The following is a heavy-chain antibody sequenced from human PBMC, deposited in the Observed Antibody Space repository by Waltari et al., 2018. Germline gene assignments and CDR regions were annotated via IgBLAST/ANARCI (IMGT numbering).Heavy chain of an antibody. Sequence: QLQLQGSGPGLVKPSATLSLTCTVSCDSITSSYHFWAWVRQTPGKGLERIGSINYSGSPHYNPSLKSRVTISVDTSKNQVSLRLSSATAADTGVYYCARRVGIGDYFDYWGQGTLVTVSS. D-gene: IGHD2-21*01. CDR1: CDSITSSYHF. CDR2: INYSGSP. V-gene: IGHV4-39*01. J-gene: IGHJ4*02. CDR3: ARRVGIGDYFDY.